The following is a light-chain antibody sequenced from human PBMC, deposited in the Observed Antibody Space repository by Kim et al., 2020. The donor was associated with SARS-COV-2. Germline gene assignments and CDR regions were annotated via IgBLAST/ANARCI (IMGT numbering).Light chain of an antibody. J-gene: IGKJ4*01. Sequence: DIVMTQSPDSLAVSLGERATINCKSSQSVLYSSNNKNYLAWYQQKPGQPPKLLIYWASTRESGFPDRFSGSGSGTNFTLTISSLQAEDVAVYYCQQYYSTPLPFGGGTKLKI. CDR3: QQYYSTPLP. CDR1: QSVLYSSNNKNY. CDR2: WAS. V-gene: IGKV4-1*01.